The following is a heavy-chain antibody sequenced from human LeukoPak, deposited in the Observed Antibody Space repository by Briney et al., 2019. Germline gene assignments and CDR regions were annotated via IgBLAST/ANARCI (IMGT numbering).Heavy chain of an antibody. CDR2: ISYDGSNK. D-gene: IGHD1-1*01. CDR3: ARGPGTTSIYYYGMDV. V-gene: IGHV3-30-3*01. CDR1: GFTFSSYA. J-gene: IGHJ6*02. Sequence: GGSLRLSCAASGFTFSSYAMHWVRQAPGKGLEWVAVISYDGSNKYYADSVKGRFTISRDNSKNTLYLQMNSLRAEDTAVYYCARGPGTTSIYYYGMDVWGQGTTVTVS.